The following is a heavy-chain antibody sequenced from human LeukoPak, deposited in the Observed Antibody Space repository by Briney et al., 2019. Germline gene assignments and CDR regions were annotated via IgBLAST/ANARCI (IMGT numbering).Heavy chain of an antibody. V-gene: IGHV1-18*01. CDR3: ARDLEYGDPLRNYYYYMDV. CDR1: GYTFTSYG. J-gene: IGHJ6*03. D-gene: IGHD4-17*01. Sequence: GASVKVSCKASGYTFTSYGISWVRQAPGQGLEWMGWISAYNGNTNYAQKLQGRVTMTTDTSTSTAYMELRSLRSDDTAVYYCARDLEYGDPLRNYYYYMDVWGKGTTVTVSS. CDR2: ISAYNGNT.